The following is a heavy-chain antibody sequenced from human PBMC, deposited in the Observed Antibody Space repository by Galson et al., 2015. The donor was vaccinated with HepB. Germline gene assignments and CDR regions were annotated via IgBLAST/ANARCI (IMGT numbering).Heavy chain of an antibody. CDR2: IWYDGSNK. CDR1: GFTFSSYG. V-gene: IGHV3-33*08. Sequence: SLRLSCAASGFTFSSYGMHWVRQAPGKGLEWVAVIWYDGSNKYYADSVKGRFTISRDNSKNTLYLQMNSLRAEDTAVYYCARGPMVRGVPMDVWGQGTTVTVSS. CDR3: ARGPMVRGVPMDV. D-gene: IGHD3-10*01. J-gene: IGHJ6*02.